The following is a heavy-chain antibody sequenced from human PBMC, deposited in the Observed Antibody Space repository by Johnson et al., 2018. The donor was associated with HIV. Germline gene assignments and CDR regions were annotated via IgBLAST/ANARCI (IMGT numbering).Heavy chain of an antibody. D-gene: IGHD6-13*01. CDR1: GFTFSNYG. Sequence: QVQLVESGGGVVQPGRSLRLSCAASGFTFSNYGMHWVRQAPGKGLEWVAVTWFDGSNKYYSDSVKGRFTISRDNSKSTLYLQMNSLRAEETAVYYCAKVAVATAAGGVALDIWGPGTMVIVSS. V-gene: IGHV3-33*06. CDR3: AKVAVATAAGGVALDI. J-gene: IGHJ3*02. CDR2: TWFDGSNK.